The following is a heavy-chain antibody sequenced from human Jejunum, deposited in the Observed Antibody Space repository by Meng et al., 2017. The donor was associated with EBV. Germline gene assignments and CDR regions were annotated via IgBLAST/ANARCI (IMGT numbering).Heavy chain of an antibody. CDR1: GYSFTNSA. CDR2: INTNTGNP. D-gene: IGHD5-18*01. V-gene: IGHV7-4-1*02. CDR3: ARVRGYSYGRPFDY. Sequence: VQLVQAGSELKKAGASVTVSCKASGYSFTNSAMNWVRQAPGQGVEWMGWINTNTGNPTYAQGFTGRFVFSLDTSVSTAYLQISSLKAEDTAVYYCARVRGYSYGRPFDYWGQGTLVTVSS. J-gene: IGHJ4*02.